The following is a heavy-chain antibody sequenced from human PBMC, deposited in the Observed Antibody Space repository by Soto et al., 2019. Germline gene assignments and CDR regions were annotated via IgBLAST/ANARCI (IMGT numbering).Heavy chain of an antibody. V-gene: IGHV2-70*04. J-gene: IGHJ3*02. D-gene: IGHD6-19*01. CDR3: ARSEMAEILGYAFDI. Sequence: SGPTLVNPTQTLTLTCTFSGFSLSTSGMRVSWIRQPPGKALEWLARIDWDDDKFYSTSLKTRLTISKDTSKSQVVLTMTNMDPVVTATYYCARSEMAEILGYAFDIWGQGTMVTVPS. CDR2: IDWDDDK. CDR1: GFSLSTSGMR.